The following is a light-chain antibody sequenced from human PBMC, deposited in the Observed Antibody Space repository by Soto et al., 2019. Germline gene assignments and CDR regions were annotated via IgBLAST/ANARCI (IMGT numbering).Light chain of an antibody. CDR1: QSVSSN. CDR3: QQYNNWGYT. CDR2: GAS. J-gene: IGKJ2*01. V-gene: IGKV3-15*01. Sequence: EIVMTQSPATLSVSPGERATLSCRASQSVSSNLAWYQQKPGQAPRLLIYGASTRATGIPARFSGSGSGTEFTLTISSQQSEDFAVYYCQQYNNWGYTFGQGTKLEIK.